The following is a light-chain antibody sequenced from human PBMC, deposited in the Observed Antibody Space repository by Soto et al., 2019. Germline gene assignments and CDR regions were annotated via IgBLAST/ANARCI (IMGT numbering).Light chain of an antibody. CDR2: GAS. V-gene: IGKV3-20*01. CDR1: QSVSSSY. Sequence: EIVLTQSPGTLSLSPGERATLSCRARQSVSSSYLSWYQQKPGQAPRLLIYGASSRATGIPDRFSGSGSGTDFTLTISRLEAEDFEVYYCQQYGSSPRTFGPGTKVDIK. J-gene: IGKJ3*01. CDR3: QQYGSSPRT.